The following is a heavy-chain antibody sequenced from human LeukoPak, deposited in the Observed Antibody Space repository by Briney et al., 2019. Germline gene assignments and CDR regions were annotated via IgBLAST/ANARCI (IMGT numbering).Heavy chain of an antibody. CDR3: AVDLVATIDY. D-gene: IGHD5-12*01. V-gene: IGHV3-53*01. Sequence: PGGSLRLSCAASGFTVSSNYMSWVRQAPGKGLEWVSVIYSGGSTYYADSVKGRFAISRDNSKNTVYLQMNSLRVEDTAVYYCAVDLVATIDYWGQGTLVTVSS. CDR1: GFTVSSNY. J-gene: IGHJ4*02. CDR2: IYSGGST.